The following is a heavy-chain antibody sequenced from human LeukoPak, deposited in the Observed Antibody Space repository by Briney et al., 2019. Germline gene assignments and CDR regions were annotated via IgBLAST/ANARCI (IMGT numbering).Heavy chain of an antibody. V-gene: IGHV4-59*01. Sequence: SETLSLTCTVSGGSMRGYYWSWIRQTPGGRLEWIGYFYYTGLTRSSPSLESRVTIAGDTSKNLFSLSLTSMTAADTAIYYCAKDAVSPGEDYFDPWGPGILVTVSS. J-gene: IGHJ5*02. CDR1: GGSMRGYY. D-gene: IGHD7-27*01. CDR3: AKDAVSPGEDYFDP. CDR2: FYYTGLT.